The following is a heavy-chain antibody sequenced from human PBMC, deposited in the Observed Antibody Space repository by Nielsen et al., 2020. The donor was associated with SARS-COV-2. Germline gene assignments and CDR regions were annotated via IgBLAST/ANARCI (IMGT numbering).Heavy chain of an antibody. D-gene: IGHD3-10*01. V-gene: IGHV3-30*18. CDR2: ISDDGSNK. CDR3: AKGPGMARGVISHYYGMDV. Sequence: WIRQPPGKGLEWVAVISDDGSNKYYADSVKGRFTISRDNSKNTLYLQMNSLRAEDTDVYYCAKGPGMARGVISHYYGMDVWGQGTTVTV. J-gene: IGHJ6*02.